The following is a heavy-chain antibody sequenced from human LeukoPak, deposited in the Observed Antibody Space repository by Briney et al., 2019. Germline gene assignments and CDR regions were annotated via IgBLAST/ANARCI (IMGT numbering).Heavy chain of an antibody. CDR3: ARHWRAAAGKNWFDP. Sequence: SETPSLTCTVSGGSISSSSYYWGWIRQPPGKGLEWIGSIYYSGSTYYNPSLKSRVTISVDTSKNQFSLKLSSVTAADTAVYYCARHWRAAAGKNWFDPWGQGTLVTVSS. J-gene: IGHJ5*02. CDR2: IYYSGST. V-gene: IGHV4-39*01. D-gene: IGHD6-13*01. CDR1: GGSISSSSYY.